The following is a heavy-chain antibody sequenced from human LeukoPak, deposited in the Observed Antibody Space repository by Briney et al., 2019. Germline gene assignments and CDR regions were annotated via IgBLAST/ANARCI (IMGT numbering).Heavy chain of an antibody. CDR3: GRDGPGTIDL. J-gene: IGHJ5*02. CDR1: GGSVSSYS. Sequence: SETLSLTCTVSGGSVSSYSWTWIRQPPGKGLEWVGYIFHSGSTHYNPSLKSRVTISVDTSKNQLFLKLNSVTAADTAVYYCGRDGPGTIDLWGQGTLLTVSS. CDR2: IFHSGST. V-gene: IGHV4-59*02.